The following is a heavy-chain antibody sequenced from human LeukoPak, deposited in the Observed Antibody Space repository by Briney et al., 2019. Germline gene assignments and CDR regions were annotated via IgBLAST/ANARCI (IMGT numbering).Heavy chain of an antibody. CDR2: ISGYNSNT. CDR1: GYTFTSYG. J-gene: IGHJ1*01. CDR3: ARDGYSAYDRIYFLH. V-gene: IGHV1-18*01. D-gene: IGHD5-12*01. Sequence: GASVKVSCKASGYTFTSYGISWVRQPPAQGLEWMGWISGYNSNTNYAQKLQGRVTMTTDTSTSTAYMELSSLRSDDTAVYYCARDGYSAYDRIYFLHWGQGAPVTVS.